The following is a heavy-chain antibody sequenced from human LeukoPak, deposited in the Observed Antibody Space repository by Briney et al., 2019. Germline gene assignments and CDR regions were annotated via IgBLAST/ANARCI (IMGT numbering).Heavy chain of an antibody. CDR1: GDSISSYY. Sequence: SETLSLTCTVSGDSISSYYWSWIRQPAGKGLEWIGRIYTSGSTNYNPSLKSRVTMSVDTSKNQFSLKLSSVTAADTAVYYCARGKVEYSSSPGYNWFDPWGQGTLVTVSS. CDR3: ARGKVEYSSSPGYNWFDP. D-gene: IGHD6-6*01. J-gene: IGHJ5*02. V-gene: IGHV4-4*07. CDR2: IYTSGST.